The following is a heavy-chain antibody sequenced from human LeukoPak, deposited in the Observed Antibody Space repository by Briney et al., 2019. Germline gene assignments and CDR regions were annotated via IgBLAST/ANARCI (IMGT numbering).Heavy chain of an antibody. V-gene: IGHV1-46*01. CDR1: GYTFTSYY. J-gene: IGHJ4*02. CDR3: ARGGIAAAADY. D-gene: IGHD6-13*01. CDR2: INPSGGST. Sequence: ASVKVSCKASGYTFTSYYMHWVRQAPGQGLEWMGIINPSGGSTSYAQKFQGRVTMTRNTSISTAYMELSSLRSEDTAVYYCARGGIAAAADYWGQGTLVTVSS.